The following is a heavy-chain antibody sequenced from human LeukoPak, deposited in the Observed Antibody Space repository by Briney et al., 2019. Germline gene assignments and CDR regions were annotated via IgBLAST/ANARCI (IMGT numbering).Heavy chain of an antibody. D-gene: IGHD1-1*01. CDR2: IYYSGST. CDR3: ARHLPSTTGRSYFDY. Sequence: TSETLSLTCSVSGGSISSYYWSCIRQPPGKGLEWIGYIYYSGSTNYNPSLKSRVTISVDTSKNQFSLKLSSVTAADTAVYYCARHLPSTTGRSYFDYWGQGTLVTVSS. CDR1: GGSISSYY. V-gene: IGHV4-59*08. J-gene: IGHJ4*02.